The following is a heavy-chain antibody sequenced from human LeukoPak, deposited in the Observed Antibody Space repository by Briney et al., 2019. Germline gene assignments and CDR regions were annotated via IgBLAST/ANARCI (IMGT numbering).Heavy chain of an antibody. CDR1: GGSISSSSYT. CDR2: INYSGTT. V-gene: IGHV4-39*01. Sequence: PSRTLSLTCTVSGGSISSSSYTWGWTRQPPGKGLEWIGTINYSGTTYYNPSLKSRVTISVDTSKNQVSLKLNTVTAADTAVYYCARLPSGFPNWFDPWGRGTLVTVS. D-gene: IGHD7-27*01. J-gene: IGHJ5*02. CDR3: ARLPSGFPNWFDP.